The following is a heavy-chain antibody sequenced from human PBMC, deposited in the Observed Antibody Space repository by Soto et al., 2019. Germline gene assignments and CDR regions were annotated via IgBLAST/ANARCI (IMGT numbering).Heavy chain of an antibody. J-gene: IGHJ3*02. CDR3: ATTYYYDSSGQVGVAFDI. Sequence: SETLSLTCTVSGGSISRGGYYWSWIRQHPGKGLEWIGYIYYSGSTYYNPSLKSRVTISVDTSKNQFSLKLSSVTAADTAVYYCATTYYYDSSGQVGVAFDIWGQGTMVTVSS. CDR2: IYYSGST. V-gene: IGHV4-31*03. D-gene: IGHD3-22*01. CDR1: GGSISRGGYY.